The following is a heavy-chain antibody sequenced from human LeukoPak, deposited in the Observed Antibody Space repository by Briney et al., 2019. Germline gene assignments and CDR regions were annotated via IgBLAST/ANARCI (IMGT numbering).Heavy chain of an antibody. CDR3: ARRSGSGNYAWDAFDI. CDR2: IWYDGSTK. D-gene: IGHD3-10*01. Sequence: PGGSLRLSCTASGFMFNNFGMHWVRQAPGKGLEWVAVIWYDGSTKYYADSVKGRFTIPRDNSKNTLYLEMISLKADDTAVYFCARRSGSGNYAWDAFDIWGQGTMVTVSS. V-gene: IGHV3-33*08. J-gene: IGHJ3*02. CDR1: GFMFNNFG.